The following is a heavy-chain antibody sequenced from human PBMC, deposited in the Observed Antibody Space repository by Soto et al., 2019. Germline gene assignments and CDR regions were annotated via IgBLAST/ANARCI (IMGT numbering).Heavy chain of an antibody. Sequence: EVQLLESGGGLVQPGGSLRLSCETSGFTFTSYAMSWVRQAPGGGLEWISGISGTGGSTYYADSVKGRFTISRDNSRNTLSLPLNSVRADDTAVYYCARDRYANGWYYFASWGQGTVVPVSS. D-gene: IGHD6-19*01. J-gene: IGHJ4*02. CDR3: ARDRYANGWYYFAS. V-gene: IGHV3-23*01. CDR1: GFTFTSYA. CDR2: ISGTGGST.